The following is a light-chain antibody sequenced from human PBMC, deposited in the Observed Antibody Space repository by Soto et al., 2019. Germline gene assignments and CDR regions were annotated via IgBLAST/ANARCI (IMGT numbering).Light chain of an antibody. J-gene: IGKJ1*01. CDR1: ESVSSNY. CDR3: QQYGGSPRT. CDR2: GAS. V-gene: IGKV3-20*01. Sequence: EIVLTQSPGTLSLSPGERATLSCRASESVSSNYLAWYQQKPGQAPRLLIYGASTRATGVPDRFSGSWSGTDFTLSISRLEPEDFAVYYCQQYGGSPRTFGQGTKVEIK.